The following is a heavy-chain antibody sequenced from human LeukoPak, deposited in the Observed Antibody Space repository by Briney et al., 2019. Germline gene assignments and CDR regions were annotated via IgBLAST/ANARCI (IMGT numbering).Heavy chain of an antibody. J-gene: IGHJ4*02. D-gene: IGHD3-3*01. CDR1: GFTFSNAW. Sequence: GGSLRLSCAASGFTFSNAWMNWVRQAPGKGLEWVGRIKSKTDGGTTDYAAPVKGRFTISGDDSKNTLYLQMNSLKTEDTAVYYCTTLAITIFGVVMRDYWGQGTLVTVSS. V-gene: IGHV3-15*07. CDR3: TTLAITIFGVVMRDY. CDR2: IKSKTDGGTT.